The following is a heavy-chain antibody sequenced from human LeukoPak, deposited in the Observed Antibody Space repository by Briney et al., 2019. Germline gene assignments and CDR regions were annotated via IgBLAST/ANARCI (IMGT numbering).Heavy chain of an antibody. CDR1: ALAFRRLD. Sequence: GGSLRLSCALLALAFRRLDTGSVRQAPGKGLEWVSAISDSGDRTYYVDSVKGRFTISRDNSNNTLYLQMNSLVADEAAVVYYGKSHLRSGGWYLFDHWGQGILVTVSS. V-gene: IGHV3-23*01. CDR3: GKSHLRSGGWYLFDH. J-gene: IGHJ4*02. CDR2: ISDSGDRT. D-gene: IGHD6-19*01.